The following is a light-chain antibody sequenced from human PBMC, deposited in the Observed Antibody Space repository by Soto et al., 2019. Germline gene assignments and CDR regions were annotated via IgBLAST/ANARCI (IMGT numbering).Light chain of an antibody. V-gene: IGKV3-20*01. J-gene: IGKJ1*01. CDR1: QSVSSSY. Sequence: EIVLTQSPGTLSLSPGERATLSCRASQSVSSSYLAWYQQKPGQAPRLLIYGASNRATGIPDRISGSGSGPDFTLTISRLEPEDFAVYYCHQYGSSSVTFGQGTKVEIK. CDR2: GAS. CDR3: HQYGSSSVT.